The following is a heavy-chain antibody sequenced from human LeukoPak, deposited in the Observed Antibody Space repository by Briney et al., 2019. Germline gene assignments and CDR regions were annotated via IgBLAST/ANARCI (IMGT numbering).Heavy chain of an antibody. Sequence: KPSETLSLTCAVYGGSVSGYYWSWIRQPPGKGLEWIGEINHSGSTNYNPSLKSRVTISVDTSKNQFSLKLSSVTAADTAVYYCARERCSSTSCRSYDPWGQGTLVTVSS. CDR2: INHSGST. J-gene: IGHJ5*02. CDR3: ARERCSSTSCRSYDP. CDR1: GGSVSGYY. D-gene: IGHD2-2*01. V-gene: IGHV4-34*01.